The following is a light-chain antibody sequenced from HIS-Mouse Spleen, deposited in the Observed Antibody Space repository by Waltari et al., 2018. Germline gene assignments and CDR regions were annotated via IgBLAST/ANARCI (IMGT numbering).Light chain of an antibody. CDR2: KAS. Sequence: DIHMTQSPSTLSASVGDRVTITCRASQSISSWLAWYQQKPGKAPKLLIYKASSLESGVPSRFSGSGSGTEFTLTISRLQPDDFATYYCQQYNSYSRTFGQGTKVEIK. CDR3: QQYNSYSRT. CDR1: QSISSW. V-gene: IGKV1-5*03. J-gene: IGKJ1*01.